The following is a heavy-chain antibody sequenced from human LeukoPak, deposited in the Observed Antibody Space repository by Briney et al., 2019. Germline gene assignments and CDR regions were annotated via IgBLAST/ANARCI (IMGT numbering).Heavy chain of an antibody. CDR3: ARDRYYGSGSYYNGYFDY. Sequence: SVKVSCKASGGTFSSYAISWVRQAPGQGPEWMGGIIPIFGTANYAQKFQGRVTITADGSTSTAYMELSSLRSEDTAVYYCARDRYYGSGSYYNGYFDYWGQGTLVTVSS. CDR1: GGTFSSYA. J-gene: IGHJ4*02. CDR2: IIPIFGTA. V-gene: IGHV1-69*01. D-gene: IGHD3-10*01.